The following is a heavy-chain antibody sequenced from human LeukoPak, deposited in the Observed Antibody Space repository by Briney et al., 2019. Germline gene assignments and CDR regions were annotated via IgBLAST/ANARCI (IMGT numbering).Heavy chain of an antibody. CDR1: GYTFTSYY. D-gene: IGHD2-15*01. V-gene: IGHV1-46*01. J-gene: IGHJ5*02. CDR3: ASGGRYCSGGSCYSYNWSDP. CDR2: INPSGGST. Sequence: ASVKVSCKASGYTFTSYYMHWVRQAPGQGLEWMGIINPSGGSTSYAQKFQGRVTMTRDMSTSTVYMELSSLRSEDTAVYYCASGGRYCSGGSCYSYNWSDPWGQGTLVTVSS.